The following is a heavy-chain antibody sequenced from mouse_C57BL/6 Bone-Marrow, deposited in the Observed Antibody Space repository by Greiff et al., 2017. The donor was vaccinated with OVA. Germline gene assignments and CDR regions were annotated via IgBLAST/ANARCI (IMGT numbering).Heavy chain of an antibody. CDR2: IYPGSGST. Sequence: VQLKQPGAELVKPGASVKMSCKASGYTFTSYWITWVQQRPGQGLEWIGDIYPGSGSTNYNEKLKGKVTLTVDTSSSTAYMQLSSLTSEDSAVYYCACYYDYSWFAYWGQGTLVTVSA. CDR1: GYTFTSYW. J-gene: IGHJ3*01. V-gene: IGHV1-55*01. D-gene: IGHD2-4*01. CDR3: ACYYDYSWFAY.